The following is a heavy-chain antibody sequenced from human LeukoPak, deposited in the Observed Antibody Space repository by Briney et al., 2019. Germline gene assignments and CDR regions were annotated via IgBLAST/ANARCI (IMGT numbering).Heavy chain of an antibody. J-gene: IGHJ4*02. V-gene: IGHV4-59*01. Sequence: PSETLSLTCTVSGGSISSYYWSWIRQPPGKGLEWIGYIYYSGSTNYNPSLKSRVTISVDTSKNQFSLKLSSVTAADTAVYYCARAWGIAARHYFDYWGQGTLVTVSS. D-gene: IGHD6-6*01. CDR2: IYYSGST. CDR3: ARAWGIAARHYFDY. CDR1: GGSISSYY.